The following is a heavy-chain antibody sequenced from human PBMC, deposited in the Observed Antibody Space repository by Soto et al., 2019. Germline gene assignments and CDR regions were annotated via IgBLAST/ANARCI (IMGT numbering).Heavy chain of an antibody. CDR1: GGSLTSYP. J-gene: IGHJ4*02. D-gene: IGHD3-16*01. CDR3: ARGWGLVS. V-gene: IGHV1-69*01. Sequence: QMEQSGAEVRKPGSSVKVSCKPSGGSLTSYPMAWVRQVPGQGFEWMGGIIPIHGTTEYAQKFQGRVTITAVESTNRATLELTGLTSEDTAVYYCARGWGLVSWGQGTLVTVSS. CDR2: IIPIHGTT.